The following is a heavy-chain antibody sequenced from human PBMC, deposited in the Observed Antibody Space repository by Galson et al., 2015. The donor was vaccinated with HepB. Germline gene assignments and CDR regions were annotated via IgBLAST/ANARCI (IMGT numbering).Heavy chain of an antibody. V-gene: IGHV3-33*01. CDR1: GFTFSSYG. J-gene: IGHJ3*02. D-gene: IGHD3-22*01. CDR2: IWYDGSNK. CDR3: ARVRVRGTMIKIDAFDI. Sequence: SLRLSCAASGFTFSSYGMHWVRQAPGKGLEWVAVIWYDGSNKYYADSVKGRFTISRDNSKNTLYLQMNSLRAEDTAVYYCARVRVRGTMIKIDAFDIWGQGTMVTVSS.